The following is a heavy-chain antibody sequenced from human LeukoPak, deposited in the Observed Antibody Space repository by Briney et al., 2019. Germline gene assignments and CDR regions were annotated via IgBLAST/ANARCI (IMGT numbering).Heavy chain of an antibody. J-gene: IGHJ4*02. CDR2: IFYSGGT. CDR1: GGSISSYY. Sequence: SETLSLTCTVSGGSISSYYWSWIRQPPGKGLEWIAYIFYSGGTNYNPSLKSRVTISVDTSKNQFSLKLSSVTAADTAVYYCARFREDCSGGSCYLEVGVFDYWGQGTLVTVSS. V-gene: IGHV4-59*01. CDR3: ARFREDCSGGSCYLEVGVFDY. D-gene: IGHD2-15*01.